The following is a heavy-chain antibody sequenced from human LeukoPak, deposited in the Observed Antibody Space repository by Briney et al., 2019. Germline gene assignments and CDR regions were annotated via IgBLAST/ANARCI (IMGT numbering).Heavy chain of an antibody. J-gene: IGHJ6*02. CDR1: GFTFSSYA. D-gene: IGHD4-11*01. CDR2: ISYDGSNK. CDR3: ARDLDYSNPNYYYYGMDV. V-gene: IGHV3-30*04. Sequence: GRSLRLSCAASGFTFSSYAMHWVRQAPGKGLEWVAVISYDGSNKYYADSVKGRLTISRDNSKNTLYLQMNSLRAEDTAVYYCARDLDYSNPNYYYYGMDVWGQGTTVTVSS.